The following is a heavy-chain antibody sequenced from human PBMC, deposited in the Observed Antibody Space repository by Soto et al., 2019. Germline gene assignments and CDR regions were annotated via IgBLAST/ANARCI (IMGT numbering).Heavy chain of an antibody. Sequence: GGSLRLSCAASGFTFSSYGMHWVRQAPGKGLEWVAVISYDGSNKYYADSVKGRFTISRDNSKNTLYLQMNSLRAEDTAVYYCAKPTMLTTVTTSYFDYWGQGTLVTVSS. J-gene: IGHJ4*02. CDR1: GFTFSSYG. V-gene: IGHV3-30*18. D-gene: IGHD4-17*01. CDR3: AKPTMLTTVTTSYFDY. CDR2: ISYDGSNK.